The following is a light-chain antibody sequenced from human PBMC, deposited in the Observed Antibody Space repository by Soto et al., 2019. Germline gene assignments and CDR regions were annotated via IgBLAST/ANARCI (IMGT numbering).Light chain of an antibody. J-gene: IGKJ1*01. CDR1: QSVSNN. Sequence: EIVMTQSPATLSVSPGERATLSCGASQSVSNNLAWYQQKPGQAPRLLIYGASTRATGIPARFSGSGSGTEFTLTISSLQSEDCAVYYCQQYDNWPPWTFGQGTKVDIK. V-gene: IGKV3-15*01. CDR3: QQYDNWPPWT. CDR2: GAS.